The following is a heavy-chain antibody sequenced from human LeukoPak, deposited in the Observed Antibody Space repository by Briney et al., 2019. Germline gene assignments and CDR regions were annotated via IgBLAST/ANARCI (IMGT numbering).Heavy chain of an antibody. V-gene: IGHV4-34*01. CDR2: INHSGST. CDR1: GGSFSGYY. Sequence: SETLSLTCAVYGGSFSGYYWSWIRQPPGKGLEWIGEINHSGSTNYNPSLKSRVTISVDTSKNQFSLKLSSVTAADTAVYYCARGAIAVALQAWGQGTLVTVSS. CDR3: ARGAIAVALQA. D-gene: IGHD6-19*01. J-gene: IGHJ5*02.